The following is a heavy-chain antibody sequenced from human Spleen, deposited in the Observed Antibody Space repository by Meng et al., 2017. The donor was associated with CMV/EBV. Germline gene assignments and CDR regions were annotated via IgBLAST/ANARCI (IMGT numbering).Heavy chain of an antibody. J-gene: IGHJ5*02. D-gene: IGHD2-2*01. V-gene: IGHV3-30*04. Sequence: GGSLRLSCAASGFTFSSYAMHWVRQAPGKGLEWVAVISYDGSNKYYADSVKGRFTISRDNSKITLYLQMNSLRAEDTAVYYCAKEGEATSSSWRDCFDPWGQGTLVTVSS. CDR1: GFTFSSYA. CDR2: ISYDGSNK. CDR3: AKEGEATSSSWRDCFDP.